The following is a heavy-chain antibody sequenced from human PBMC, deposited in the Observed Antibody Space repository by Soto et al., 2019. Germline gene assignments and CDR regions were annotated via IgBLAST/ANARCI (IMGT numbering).Heavy chain of an antibody. Sequence: GGSLRLSCAASGFTFSSYWMHWVRQAPGKGLVWVSRINSDGSSTSYADSVKGRFTISRDNAKNTLYLQMNSLRAEDTAVYYCAGSYFEEGGMDVWGQGTTVTVSS. CDR2: INSDGSST. V-gene: IGHV3-74*01. CDR1: GFTFSSYW. J-gene: IGHJ6*02. CDR3: AGSYFEEGGMDV. D-gene: IGHD1-26*01.